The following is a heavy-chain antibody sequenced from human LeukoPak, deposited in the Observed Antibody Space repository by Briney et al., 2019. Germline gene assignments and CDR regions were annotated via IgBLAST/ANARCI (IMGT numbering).Heavy chain of an antibody. D-gene: IGHD3-10*01. CDR3: ARGESGDYYGSTYFDY. CDR2: IYSGGST. CDR1: GFTFSSYG. J-gene: IGHJ4*02. Sequence: GGSLRLSCGASGFTFSSYGMHWVRQAPGKGLEWVSVIYSGGSTYYADSVKGRFTISRDNSKNTLYLQMNSLRAEDTAVYYCARGESGDYYGSTYFDYWGQGTLVTVSS. V-gene: IGHV3-66*01.